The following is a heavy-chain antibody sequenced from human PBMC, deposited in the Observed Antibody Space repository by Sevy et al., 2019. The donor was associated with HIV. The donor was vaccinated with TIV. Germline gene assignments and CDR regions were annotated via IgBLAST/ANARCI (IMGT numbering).Heavy chain of an antibody. CDR1: GGSFSGYY. CDR2: INHSGST. CDR3: ARPRAEQIWLPSLYYYYGMDV. V-gene: IGHV4-34*01. Sequence: SETLSLTCAVYGGSFSGYYWSWIRQPPGKGLEWIGEINHSGSTNYNPSLKSRVTISVDTSKNQFSLKLSSVTAADTAVYYCARPRAEQIWLPSLYYYYGMDVWGQGTTVTVSS. D-gene: IGHD5-18*01. J-gene: IGHJ6*02.